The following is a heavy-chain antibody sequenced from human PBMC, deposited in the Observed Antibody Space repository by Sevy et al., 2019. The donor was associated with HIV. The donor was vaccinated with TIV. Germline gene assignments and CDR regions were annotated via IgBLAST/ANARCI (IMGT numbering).Heavy chain of an antibody. J-gene: IGHJ5*02. CDR2: IIPIFGTG. V-gene: IGHV1-69*13. Sequence: SVKVSCKASGGTFSSYAISWVRQAPGQGLEWMGGIIPIFGTGNYAQKFQGRVTITADESTSTAYMELSSLRSEDTAVYYCARGQNIAAEVWFDPWGQGTLVTVSS. D-gene: IGHD6-6*01. CDR1: GGTFSSYA. CDR3: ARGQNIAAEVWFDP.